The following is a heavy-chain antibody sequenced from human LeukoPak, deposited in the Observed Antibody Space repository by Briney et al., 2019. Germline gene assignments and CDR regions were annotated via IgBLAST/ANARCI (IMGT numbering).Heavy chain of an antibody. J-gene: IGHJ4*02. Sequence: GGSLRLSCAASGFTVSSNYMSWVRQAPGKGLEWVSVIYSGGSTYYADSVKGRFTISRDNSKNTLYLQMNSLRAEDTAVYYCARAGVRGSGTSWDFDYWGQGTLVTVSS. V-gene: IGHV3-53*01. CDR3: ARAGVRGSGTSWDFDY. CDR1: GFTVSSNY. CDR2: IYSGGST. D-gene: IGHD2-2*01.